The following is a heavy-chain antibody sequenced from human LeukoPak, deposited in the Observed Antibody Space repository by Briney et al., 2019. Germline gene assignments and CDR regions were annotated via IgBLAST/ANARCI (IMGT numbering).Heavy chain of an antibody. D-gene: IGHD2-15*01. CDR1: GGTFSSYA. Sequence: ASVKVSCKASGGTFSSYAISWVRQAPGQGLEWMGGIIPIFGTANYAQKFQGRVTITADESTSTAYMELSSLRSEDTAVYYCARSIVPTQYYYYGMDVWGQGTTVTVSS. CDR3: ARSIVPTQYYYYGMDV. V-gene: IGHV1-69*13. CDR2: IIPIFGTA. J-gene: IGHJ6*02.